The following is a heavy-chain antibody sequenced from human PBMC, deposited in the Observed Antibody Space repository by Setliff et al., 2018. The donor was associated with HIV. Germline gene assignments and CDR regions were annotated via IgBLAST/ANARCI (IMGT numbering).Heavy chain of an antibody. J-gene: IGHJ5*02. V-gene: IGHV4-61*09. CDR2: IYTSGST. Sequence: SETLSLTCTVSGGSISNGNYYWSWIRQPAGKGLEWIGHIYTSGSTNYNPSLKSRVTISVDTSKNQFSLKLSSVTATGTAVYFCARGPWFDPWGQGTLVTVSS. CDR3: ARGPWFDP. CDR1: GGSISNGNYY.